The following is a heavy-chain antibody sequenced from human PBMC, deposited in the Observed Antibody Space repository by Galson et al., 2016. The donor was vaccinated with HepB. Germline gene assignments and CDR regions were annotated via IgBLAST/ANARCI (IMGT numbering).Heavy chain of an antibody. CDR3: AKDAPSGGGNLGY. CDR1: GFTFINYA. D-gene: IGHD4-23*01. V-gene: IGHV3-23*01. Sequence: SLRLSCAASGFTFINYAMTWVRQAPGKGLEWVSSISGSGGSTYYADSVKGRFTVSRDNSNNTLYLQMNSLRAEDTAIYYCAKDAPSGGGNLGYWGQGTLVTVSS. CDR2: ISGSGGST. J-gene: IGHJ4*02.